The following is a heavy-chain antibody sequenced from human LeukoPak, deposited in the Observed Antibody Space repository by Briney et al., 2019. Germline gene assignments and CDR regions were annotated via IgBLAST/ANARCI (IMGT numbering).Heavy chain of an antibody. Sequence: PGGSLRLSCAASGFTFSSYGMHWVRQAPGKGLEWVAVIWYDGSNKYYADSVKGRFTISRDNAKNSLYLQMNSLRAEDTAVYYCARDRLRVSGDDYWGQGTLVTVSS. CDR1: GFTFSSYG. D-gene: IGHD7-27*01. CDR2: IWYDGSNK. J-gene: IGHJ4*02. CDR3: ARDRLRVSGDDY. V-gene: IGHV3-33*01.